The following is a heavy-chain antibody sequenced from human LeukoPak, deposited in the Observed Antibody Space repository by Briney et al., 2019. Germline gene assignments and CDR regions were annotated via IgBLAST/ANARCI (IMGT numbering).Heavy chain of an antibody. CDR3: ARFSIQNYDILTGYPPLGMDV. CDR2: IYYSGST. J-gene: IGHJ6*02. D-gene: IGHD3-9*01. V-gene: IGHV4-30-4*01. Sequence: PSETLSLTCTVSGGSISSGDYYWSWIRQPPGKGLEWIGYIYYSGSTYYNPSLKSRVTISVDTSKNQFSLKLSSVTAADTAVYYCARFSIQNYDILTGYPPLGMDVWGQGTTVTVSS. CDR1: GGSISSGDYY.